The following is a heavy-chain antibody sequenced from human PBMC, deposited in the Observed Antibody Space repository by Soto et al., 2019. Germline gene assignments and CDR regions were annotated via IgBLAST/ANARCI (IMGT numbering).Heavy chain of an antibody. CDR3: ATRGDYFDF. V-gene: IGHV5-51*01. CDR1: GIRFTNYW. J-gene: IGHJ4*02. CDR2: IYPGDSDT. Sequence: GESLKISCKVSGIRFTNYWIGWVRQMAGKGLEWMGIIYPGDSDTRYSPSFQGQVTISVDKSISTAYLQWSSLKASDSAMYYCATRGDYFDFWGQGTLVTVSS.